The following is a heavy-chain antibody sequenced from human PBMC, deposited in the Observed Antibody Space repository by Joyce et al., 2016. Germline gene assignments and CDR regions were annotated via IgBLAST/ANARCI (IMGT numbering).Heavy chain of an antibody. CDR2: VSYDGSFT. V-gene: IGHV3-30*18. CDR1: GFDFSNYG. D-gene: IGHD6-13*01. CDR3: TKNQGNTWSYYFDY. Sequence: QVKLVESGGGVAQPGRSLTLSCTASGFDFSNYGMHWVRQAPGTGLESVALVSYDGSFTNYVESVRGRFTISRDNSRNTRYLQMNSLGAEDTAVYYCTKNQGNTWSYYFDYWGLGTLVTVSS. J-gene: IGHJ4*02.